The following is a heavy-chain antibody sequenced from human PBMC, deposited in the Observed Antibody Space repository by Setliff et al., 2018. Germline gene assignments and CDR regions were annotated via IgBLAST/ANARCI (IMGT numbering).Heavy chain of an antibody. V-gene: IGHV4-31*03. D-gene: IGHD2-21*01. CDR1: GDSLSIGAYF. J-gene: IGHJ5*02. CDR3: VRGRTSGLFLSRFDP. CDR2: ITSSGYT. Sequence: LSLPCSVSGDSLSIGAYFWSWIRHRPGEGLEYIGHITSSGYTNYSPSLQGRVAISEDTSENQFSLKLSSVTAADTAIYFCVRGRTSGLFLSRFDPWGQGTLVTSPQ.